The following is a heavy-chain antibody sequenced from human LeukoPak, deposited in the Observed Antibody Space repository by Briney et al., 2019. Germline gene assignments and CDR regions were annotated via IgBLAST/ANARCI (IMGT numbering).Heavy chain of an antibody. CDR1: GFTCSSCG. V-gene: IGHV3-23*01. CDR2: ISGSGGST. J-gene: IGHJ4*02. Sequence: QAGGSLRLSCAASGFTCSSCGMSWVRQAPGKGLEWVSAISGSGGSTYYADSVKGRFTISRDNSKNTLYLQMNSLRAEDTAVYYCAKSRSIGYYDSSGYVLVGNYFDYWGQGTLVTVSS. CDR3: AKSRSIGYYDSSGYVLVGNYFDY. D-gene: IGHD3-22*01.